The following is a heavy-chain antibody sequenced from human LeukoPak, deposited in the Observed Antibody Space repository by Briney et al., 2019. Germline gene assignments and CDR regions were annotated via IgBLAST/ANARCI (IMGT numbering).Heavy chain of an antibody. J-gene: IGHJ4*02. CDR2: MNPNSGNT. D-gene: IGHD1-26*01. Sequence: ASVKVPCKASGYTFTSYDINWVRQATGQGLEWMGWMNPNSGNTGYAQKFQGRVTMTRNTSISTAYMELSSLRSEDTAVYYCARGPQWEYYFDYWGQGTLVTVSS. CDR1: GYTFTSYD. CDR3: ARGPQWEYYFDY. V-gene: IGHV1-8*01.